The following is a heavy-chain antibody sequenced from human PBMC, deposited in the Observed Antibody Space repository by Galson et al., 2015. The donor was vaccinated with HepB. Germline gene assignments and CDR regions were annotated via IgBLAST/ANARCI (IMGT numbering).Heavy chain of an antibody. CDR1: GYTFSSYD. CDR3: ARRSGRGWFDP. V-gene: IGHV1-18*01. CDR2: ISAYSGTT. D-gene: IGHD6-25*01. Sequence: SVKVSCKASGYTFSSYDIIWVRQAPGQGLEWMGWISAYSGTTDYAQRLQSKVTMTTDTSTSTAYMELRSLRSDDTAVYYCARRSGRGWFDPWGQGALVTVSS. J-gene: IGHJ5*02.